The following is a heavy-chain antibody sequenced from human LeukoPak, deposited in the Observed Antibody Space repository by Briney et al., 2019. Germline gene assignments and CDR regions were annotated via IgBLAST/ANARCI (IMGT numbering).Heavy chain of an antibody. D-gene: IGHD3-10*02. V-gene: IGHV4-59*10. CDR1: GGSFSGYY. J-gene: IGHJ6*02. CDR3: ARLFGDHGGNYYDMDV. Sequence: SETLSLTCAVYGGSFSGYYWSWIRQPPGKGLEWIGRIYTGGSTNYNPSLKSRLTMSVDTSKNQFSLKLSSVTAADTAVYYCARLFGDHGGNYYDMDVWGQGTTVTVSS. CDR2: IYTGGST.